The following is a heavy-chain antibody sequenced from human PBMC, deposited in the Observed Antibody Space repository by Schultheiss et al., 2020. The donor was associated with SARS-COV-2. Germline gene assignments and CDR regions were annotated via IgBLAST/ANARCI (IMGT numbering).Heavy chain of an antibody. J-gene: IGHJ6*02. D-gene: IGHD1/OR15-1a*01. V-gene: IGHV1-69*05. CDR2: IIPIFGTA. Sequence: SVKVSCKASGGTFSSYAISWVRQAPGQGLEWMGGIIPIFGTANYAQKFQGRVTITRNTSISTAYMELSSLRSEDTAVYYCARVVGYGNNAGEVSYAMDDWGQGTTVTVSS. CDR1: GGTFSSYA. CDR3: ARVVGYGNNAGEVSYAMDD.